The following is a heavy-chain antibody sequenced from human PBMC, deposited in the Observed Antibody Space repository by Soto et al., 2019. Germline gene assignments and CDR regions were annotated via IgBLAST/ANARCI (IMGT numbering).Heavy chain of an antibody. V-gene: IGHV4-34*01. CDR3: ARGWGRIFDC. CDR1: GGSFSGYY. CDR2: INHSGST. J-gene: IGHJ4*02. Sequence: QVQLQQWGAGLLKPSETLSLTCAVYGGSFSGYYWNWIRQPPGKGLEWIGEINHSGSTNYNPSLKSRVTISVDTSKNQFSLKLRSVTAADKAVYYCARGWGRIFDCWGQGTLVTVSS. D-gene: IGHD7-27*01.